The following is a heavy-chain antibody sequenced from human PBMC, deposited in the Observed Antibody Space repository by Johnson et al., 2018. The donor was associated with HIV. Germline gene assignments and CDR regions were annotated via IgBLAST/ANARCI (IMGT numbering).Heavy chain of an antibody. D-gene: IGHD1-26*01. CDR1: GFTFDDSG. J-gene: IGHJ3*02. CDR3: AREGRLGSYLGGVAFDI. Sequence: EVQLVESGGGVVRPGGSLRLSCAASGFTFDDSGMSWVRQAPGQGLEWVSGINWNGGSTGYADSVKGRFTISRDNSKNTLYLQMNSLRAEDTAVYYCAREGRLGSYLGGVAFDIWGQGTMVTVSS. CDR2: INWNGGST. V-gene: IGHV3-20*04.